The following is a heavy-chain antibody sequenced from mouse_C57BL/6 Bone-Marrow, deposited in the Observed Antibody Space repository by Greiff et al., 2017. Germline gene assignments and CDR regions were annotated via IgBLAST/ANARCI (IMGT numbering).Heavy chain of an antibody. J-gene: IGHJ3*01. CDR2: INPYNGGT. D-gene: IGHD1-1*01. CDR1: GYTFTDYY. CDR3: AREGYYGSRAY. Sequence: EVQLQQSGPVLVKPGASVKMSCKASGYTFTDYYMNWVKQSHGKSLEWIGVINPYNGGTSYNQKFKGKATLTVDKSSSTAYMELNSLTSEDSAVYYCAREGYYGSRAYWGQGTLVTVSA. V-gene: IGHV1-19*01.